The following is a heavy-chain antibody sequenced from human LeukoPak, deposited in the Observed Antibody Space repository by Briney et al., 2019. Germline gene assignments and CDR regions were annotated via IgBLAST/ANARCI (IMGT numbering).Heavy chain of an antibody. V-gene: IGHV3-23*01. D-gene: IGHD3-3*01. J-gene: IGHJ4*02. CDR3: ARDYDFWSGYSSGLDY. CDR1: GFTFSSYA. Sequence: GGSLRLSCAASGFTFSSYAMSWVRQAPGKGLEWVSAISGSGDSTYYADSVKGRFTISRDNSKNTLYLQMNSLRAEDTAVYYCARDYDFWSGYSSGLDYWGQGTLVTVSS. CDR2: ISGSGDST.